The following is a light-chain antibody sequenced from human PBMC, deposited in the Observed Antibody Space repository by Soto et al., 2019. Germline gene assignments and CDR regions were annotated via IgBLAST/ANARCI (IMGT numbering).Light chain of an antibody. J-gene: IGKJ4*01. CDR1: QSVSST. CDR2: GAS. V-gene: IGKV3-15*01. CDR3: QQDNNWPLT. Sequence: EIVMTQSPATLSVSPGERATLSCRAGQSVSSTLAWYQQKLGQAPRLLIYGASTRTTGIPARFSGSRSGTEFTLTISSLQSEDVAVYYCQQDNNWPLTFGGGTKVEIK.